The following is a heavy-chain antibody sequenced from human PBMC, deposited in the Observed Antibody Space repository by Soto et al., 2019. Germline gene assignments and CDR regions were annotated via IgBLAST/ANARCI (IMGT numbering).Heavy chain of an antibody. CDR1: GGLFSVFS. V-gene: IGHV1-69*06. Sequence: QVQLVQSGAEVKKPGSSVKVSCKTSGGLFSVFSFNWVRQAPGQGLEWMGGVLPITGSTDYAQKFQGRLTITAERSTSTIYMELSRLTSDDTANYYCATIRVRGGPLRFEDGGQGTLISVSS. D-gene: IGHD5-12*01. J-gene: IGHJ4*01. CDR2: VLPITGST. CDR3: ATIRVRGGPLRFED.